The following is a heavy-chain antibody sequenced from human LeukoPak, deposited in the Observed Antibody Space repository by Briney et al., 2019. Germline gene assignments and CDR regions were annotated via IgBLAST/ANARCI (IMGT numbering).Heavy chain of an antibody. CDR1: GYTLTELS. Sequence: ASVKVSCKVSGYTLTELSMHWVRQAPGKGLEWMGGFDPEDDEIIYARRFQGRVTMTEDASTDTAYMGLRSLRSEDTAVYYCATETGNFYFYSWGQGTLVTVSS. V-gene: IGHV1-24*01. D-gene: IGHD1-7*01. J-gene: IGHJ4*02. CDR3: ATETGNFYFYS. CDR2: FDPEDDEI.